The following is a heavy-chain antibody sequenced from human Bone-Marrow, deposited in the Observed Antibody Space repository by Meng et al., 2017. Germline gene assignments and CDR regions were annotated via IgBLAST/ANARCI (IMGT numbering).Heavy chain of an antibody. V-gene: IGHV5-51*01. Sequence: GGSLRLSCKGSGYSFTSYWIGWVRQMPGKGLEWMGIIYPGDSDTRYSPSFQGQVTISADKSISTAYLQWSSLKASDTAMYYCARLNGYWGGAAAGFFDYWGQGTLVTVSS. CDR3: ARLNGYWGGAAAGFFDY. CDR2: IYPGDSDT. J-gene: IGHJ4*02. CDR1: GYSFTSYW. D-gene: IGHD6-13*01.